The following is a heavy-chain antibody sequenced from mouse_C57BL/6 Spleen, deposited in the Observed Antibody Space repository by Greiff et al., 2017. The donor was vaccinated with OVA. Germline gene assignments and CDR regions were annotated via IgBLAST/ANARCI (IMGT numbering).Heavy chain of an antibody. CDR2: IRNKANNHAT. Sequence: EVKLVESGGGLVQPGGSMKLSCAASGFTFSDAWMDWVRQSPEKGLEWVAEIRNKANNHATYYAESVKGRFTISRDDSKSSVYLQMNSLRAEDTGIYYCTRPDDYDGAMDYWGQGTSVTVSS. CDR1: GFTFSDAW. CDR3: TRPDDYDGAMDY. J-gene: IGHJ4*01. V-gene: IGHV6-6*01. D-gene: IGHD2-4*01.